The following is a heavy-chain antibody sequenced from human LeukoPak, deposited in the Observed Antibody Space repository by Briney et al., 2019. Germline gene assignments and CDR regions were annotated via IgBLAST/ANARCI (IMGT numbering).Heavy chain of an antibody. D-gene: IGHD3-9*01. V-gene: IGHV3-48*02. CDR2: IRTTAEGAKYA. CDR1: GFSFTDYP. Sequence: GGSLRLSCATSGFSFTDYPMNWVRQAPGKGLEWISNIRTTAEGAKYAYYADSVKGRVTISRDDGKNTLYLHMNSLRDDDTAVYYCATNQRYAFDYWGQGILVTVSS. CDR3: ATNQRYAFDY. J-gene: IGHJ4*02.